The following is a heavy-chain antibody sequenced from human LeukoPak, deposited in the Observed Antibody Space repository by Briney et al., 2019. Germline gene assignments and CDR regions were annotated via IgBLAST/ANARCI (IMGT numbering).Heavy chain of an antibody. CDR3: AGAPGAGWYYFDY. V-gene: IGHV3-53*01. CDR2: IYSGGST. CDR1: GFTVSSNY. D-gene: IGHD6-19*01. J-gene: IGHJ4*02. Sequence: PGGSLRLSCAASGFTVSSNYMSWVRQAPGKGLEWVSIIYSGGSTYYADSVKGRFTISRDNSKNTLYLQMSSLRAEDTAVYYCAGAPGAGWYYFDYWGQGTLVTVSS.